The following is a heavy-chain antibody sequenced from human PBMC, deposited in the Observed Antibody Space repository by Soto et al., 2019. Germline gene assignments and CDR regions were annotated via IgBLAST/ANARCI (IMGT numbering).Heavy chain of an antibody. CDR3: ARDARRVSHYYGLDV. V-gene: IGHV1-69*18. CDR1: GGTLSTHP. J-gene: IGHJ6*02. CDR2: IIPFYGSS. Sequence: QVELMQSGAEVKKPGSSVKVSCTTSGGTLSTHPISWVRQAPGQGLEWMAMIIPFYGSSNHAQKFQGRVTITVDESTNTVYMTLSSLTSEDTAVYYCARDARRVSHYYGLDVWGQGTTVTVSS.